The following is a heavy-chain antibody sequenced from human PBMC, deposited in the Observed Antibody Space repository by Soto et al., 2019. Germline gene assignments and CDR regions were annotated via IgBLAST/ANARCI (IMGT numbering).Heavy chain of an antibody. CDR2: TSYDGTNK. V-gene: IGHV3-30*19. D-gene: IGHD3-16*01. CDR1: GFTFRSFV. J-gene: IGHJ4*02. CDR3: ARWGTTGGLDV. Sequence: QVQLVESGGGVVQPGTSLRLSCVGSGFTFRSFVIHWVRQAPGRGLEWVALTSYDGTNKYFGDSVKGRFTISRDNSRKTVDLQMDSLRLEDTALYYCARWGTTGGLDVWGQGTLVSVSS.